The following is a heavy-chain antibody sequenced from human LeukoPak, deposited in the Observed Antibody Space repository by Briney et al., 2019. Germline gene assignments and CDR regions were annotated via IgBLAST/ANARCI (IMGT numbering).Heavy chain of an antibody. J-gene: IGHJ6*03. Sequence: GESLKISCKASGYSFSNYWIGWVRQAPGKGLEWVALIRYDGSNKYYADSVKGRFTISKDNSKNTLYLQMNSLRPDDTAVYYCARVSGSYSLYYYMDVWGKGTTVTVSS. V-gene: IGHV3-30*02. CDR1: GYSFSNYW. D-gene: IGHD1-26*01. CDR3: ARVSGSYSLYYYMDV. CDR2: IRYDGSNK.